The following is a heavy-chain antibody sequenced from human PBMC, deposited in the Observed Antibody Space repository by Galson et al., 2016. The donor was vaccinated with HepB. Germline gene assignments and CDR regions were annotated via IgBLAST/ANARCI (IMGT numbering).Heavy chain of an antibody. D-gene: IGHD3-22*01. CDR1: GFTFSDYY. CDR2: ISGSSSYT. Sequence: SLRLSCAGTGFTFSDYYMSWIRQAPGKGLEWVSYISGSSSYTNYSDSVKGRFTISRDNAKNSLYLQMNSLRAEDTAVYYCARRWNYYDSSVIISHDAFDIWGQGTMVTVSS. CDR3: ARRWNYYDSSVIISHDAFDI. J-gene: IGHJ3*02. V-gene: IGHV3-11*06.